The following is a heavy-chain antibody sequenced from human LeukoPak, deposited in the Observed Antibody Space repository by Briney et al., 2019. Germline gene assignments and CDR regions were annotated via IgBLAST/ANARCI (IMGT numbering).Heavy chain of an antibody. J-gene: IGHJ5*02. Sequence: PSETLSLTCTVSGGSISSGGYYWSWIRQHPGKGLEWIGYIYYSGSTYYNPSLKSRVAISVDTSKNQFSLKLSSVTAADTAVYYCARDQLKGGPAWGQGTLVTVSS. D-gene: IGHD2-2*01. V-gene: IGHV4-31*03. CDR1: GGSISSGGYY. CDR2: IYYSGST. CDR3: ARDQLKGGPA.